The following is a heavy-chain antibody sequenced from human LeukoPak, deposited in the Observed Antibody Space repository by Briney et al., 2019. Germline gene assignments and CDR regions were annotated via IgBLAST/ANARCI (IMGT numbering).Heavy chain of an antibody. CDR2: IRYDGSNK. D-gene: IGHD1-26*01. Sequence: HPGGSLRLSCAASGFTFSSYGMHWVRQAPGKGLEWVAFIRYDGSNKYYADSVKGRFTISRDTSKNMLYLQMNSLRAEDTAVYYCARAPVGGTTAYYYGMDVWGQGTTVTVSS. J-gene: IGHJ6*02. CDR3: ARAPVGGTTAYYYGMDV. V-gene: IGHV3-30*02. CDR1: GFTFSSYG.